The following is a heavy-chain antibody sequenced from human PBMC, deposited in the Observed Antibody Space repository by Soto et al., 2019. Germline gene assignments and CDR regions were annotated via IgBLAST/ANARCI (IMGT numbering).Heavy chain of an antibody. Sequence: GASLKVSCKGSGYSFTSYWISWVRQMPGKGLEWMGRIDPSDSYTNYSPSFQGHVTISADKSISTAYLQWSSLKASDTAMYYCARTVAVVVAATGNYYYYGMDVWGQGTRFTVSS. CDR2: IDPSDSYT. J-gene: IGHJ6*02. V-gene: IGHV5-10-1*01. CDR3: ARTVAVVVAATGNYYYYGMDV. D-gene: IGHD2-15*01. CDR1: GYSFTSYW.